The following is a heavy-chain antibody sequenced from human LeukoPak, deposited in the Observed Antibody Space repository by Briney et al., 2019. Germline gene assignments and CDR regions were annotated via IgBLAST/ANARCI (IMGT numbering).Heavy chain of an antibody. V-gene: IGHV3-30-3*01. J-gene: IGHJ4*02. CDR1: GFTFSSFA. CDR3: ARGLYYYDSSGYHPVAY. D-gene: IGHD3-22*01. CDR2: ISYAGSNK. Sequence: GTSLRLSCAASGFTFSSFAMHWVRQAPGKGLEWVGVISYAGSNKYFADSVKRRFTISRDDSKNTLYLQMNSLRVEDTAVYYCARGLYYYDSSGYHPVAYWGQGTLVTVSS.